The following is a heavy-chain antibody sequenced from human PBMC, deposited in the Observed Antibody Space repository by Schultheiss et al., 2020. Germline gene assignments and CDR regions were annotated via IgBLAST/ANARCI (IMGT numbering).Heavy chain of an antibody. CDR2: IDNDGSNT. Sequence: GESLKISCAASGFTFSSYAMSWVRQAPGKGLVWVSRIDNDGSNTIYADSVKGRFTIFRDNAKNSLYLQMNSLRAEDTAVYYCARDNYDILTGGYYFDYWGQGTLVTVSS. D-gene: IGHD3-9*01. V-gene: IGHV3-74*01. CDR1: GFTFSSYA. CDR3: ARDNYDILTGGYYFDY. J-gene: IGHJ4*02.